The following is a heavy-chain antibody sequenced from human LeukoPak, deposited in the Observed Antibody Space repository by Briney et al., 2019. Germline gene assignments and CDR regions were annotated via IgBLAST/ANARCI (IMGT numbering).Heavy chain of an antibody. CDR1: GGSFSGYY. CDR2: INHSGST. Sequence: SETLSLTCAVYGGSFSGYYWSWIRQPPGKGLEWIGEINHSGSTNYNPSLKSRVTISVDTSKNQFSLKLSTVTAADTAVYYCARGEIVVVPAAIPYYYYYMDVWGKGTTVTVSS. J-gene: IGHJ6*03. D-gene: IGHD2-2*01. V-gene: IGHV4-34*01. CDR3: ARGEIVVVPAAIPYYYYYMDV.